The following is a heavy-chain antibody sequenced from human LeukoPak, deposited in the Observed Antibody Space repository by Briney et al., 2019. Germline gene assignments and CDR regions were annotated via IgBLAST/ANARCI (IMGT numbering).Heavy chain of an antibody. V-gene: IGHV5-51*01. CDR3: ARMIGLGEVSPYFDY. Sequence: GESLKISCKGSGYSFTSYWIAWVRQMPGKGLEWMGIIYPHDSNIKYSPPFQGQVAISADKSISTAYLQWSSLKASDTAMYYCARMIGLGEVSPYFDYWGQGTLVTVSS. J-gene: IGHJ4*02. CDR1: GYSFTSYW. CDR2: IYPHDSNI. D-gene: IGHD3-16*01.